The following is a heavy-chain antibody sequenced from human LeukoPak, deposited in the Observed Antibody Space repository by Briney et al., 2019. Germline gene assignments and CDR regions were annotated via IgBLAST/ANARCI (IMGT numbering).Heavy chain of an antibody. CDR1: GFTFSSYG. CDR2: ISSDGTNK. D-gene: IGHD2-15*01. Sequence: GGSLRLSCAASGFTFSSYGVHWVRQAPGKELEWVAVISSDGTNKYYADSVKGRFTISRDNSKNTLFLQMNYLRPDDTAVYYCARVLNVGSCGSCDFYFGLDVWGQGTTVTVSS. J-gene: IGHJ6*02. CDR3: ARVLNVGSCGSCDFYFGLDV. V-gene: IGHV3-30*03.